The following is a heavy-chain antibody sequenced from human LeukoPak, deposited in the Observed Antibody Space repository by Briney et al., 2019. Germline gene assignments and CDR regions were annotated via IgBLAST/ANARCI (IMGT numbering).Heavy chain of an antibody. CDR1: EFTFSSHA. D-gene: IGHD6-19*01. CDR2: VSGGGEST. CDR3: AKGKYSSGGVPDY. J-gene: IGHJ4*02. Sequence: GGSLRLSCVASEFTFSSHAMNWVRQAPGKGLEWVSSVSGGGESTYYADSVKGRFTVSRDNSKNTLYLQINSLRGEDTAVYYCAKGKYSSGGVPDYWGQGTLVTVSS. V-gene: IGHV3-23*01.